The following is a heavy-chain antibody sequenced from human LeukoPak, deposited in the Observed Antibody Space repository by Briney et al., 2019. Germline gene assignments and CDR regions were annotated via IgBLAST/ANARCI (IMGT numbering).Heavy chain of an antibody. CDR2: IFSSGST. Sequence: SETLSLTCPVSGGSISSYYWSWIRQPAGKGLEWIGRIFSSGSTSYNPSLKSRVTMSVDTSKNQFSLKVTSVTAADTAVYYCARDVRQQLLEGGFDNWGQGTLVTVSS. CDR3: ARDVRQQLLEGGFDN. D-gene: IGHD6-13*01. V-gene: IGHV4-4*07. J-gene: IGHJ4*02. CDR1: GGSISSYY.